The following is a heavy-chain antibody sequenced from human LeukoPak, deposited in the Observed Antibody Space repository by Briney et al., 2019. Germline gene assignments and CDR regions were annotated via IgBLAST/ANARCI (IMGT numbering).Heavy chain of an antibody. Sequence: GGSLRLSCAASGFTFSSYAMSWARQAPGKGLEWVSYISSSGSTIYYADSVKGRFTISRDNAKNSLYLQMNSLRAEDTAVYYCARGGYGSGSYYNNYVYWGQGTLVTVSS. CDR2: ISSSGSTI. CDR1: GFTFSSYA. D-gene: IGHD3-10*01. J-gene: IGHJ4*02. V-gene: IGHV3-48*04. CDR3: ARGGYGSGSYYNNYVY.